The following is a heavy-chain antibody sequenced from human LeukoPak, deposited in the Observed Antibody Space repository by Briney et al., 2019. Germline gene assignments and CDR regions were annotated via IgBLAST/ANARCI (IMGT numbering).Heavy chain of an antibody. J-gene: IGHJ4*02. V-gene: IGHV3-7*01. D-gene: IGHD5-24*01. CDR1: GLTFSRFY. Sequence: GGSLRLSCAASGLTFSRFYMSWIRQAPGKGLEWVANIKGDGSERYYMDSVRGRFTISRDNAKNSLYLQMNSLRAEDTAVYYCARGSSGGRGWYFDYWGQGTLVTVSS. CDR2: IKGDGSER. CDR3: ARGSSGGRGWYFDY.